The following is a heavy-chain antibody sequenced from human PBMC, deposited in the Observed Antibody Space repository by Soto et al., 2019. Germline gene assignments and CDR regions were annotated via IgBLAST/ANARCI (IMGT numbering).Heavy chain of an antibody. CDR3: ARENTMVRGVTTAFDI. CDR2: INPNSGGT. D-gene: IGHD3-10*01. J-gene: IGHJ3*02. CDR1: GYTFTGYY. V-gene: IGHV1-2*04. Sequence: GASVKVSCKASGYTFTGYYMHWVRQAPGQGLEWMGWINPNSGGTNYAQKFQGWVTMTRDTSISTAYMELSRLRSDDTAVYYCARENTMVRGVTTAFDIWGQGTMVTVS.